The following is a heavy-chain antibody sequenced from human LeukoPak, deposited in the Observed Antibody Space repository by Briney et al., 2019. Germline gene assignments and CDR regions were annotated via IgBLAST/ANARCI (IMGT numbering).Heavy chain of an antibody. Sequence: SETLSLTCTVSDGSMTNYHWTWIRQSPGKPPEYIGYIYNIETTNYNPSLKSRVTVSVDMSKKKFSLRLNSVTAADTAVYYCARGSDGYRFDPWGQGLLVTVSS. CDR3: ARGSDGYRFDP. V-gene: IGHV4-59*01. D-gene: IGHD5-18*01. CDR1: DGSMTNYH. J-gene: IGHJ5*02. CDR2: IYNIETT.